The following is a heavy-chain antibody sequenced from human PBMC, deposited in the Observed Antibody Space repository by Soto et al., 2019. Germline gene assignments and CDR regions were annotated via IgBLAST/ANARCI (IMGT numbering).Heavy chain of an antibody. CDR2: IYYSGST. CDR3: AREGGLLLSPIYGMDV. Sequence: QVQLQESGPGLVKPSQTLSLTCTVSGGSISSGGYYWSWIRQHPGKGLEWIGYIYYSGSTYYNPSLKSRVTISVDTSKNQFSLKLSSVTAADTAVYYCAREGGLLLSPIYGMDVWGQGTTVTVSS. CDR1: GGSISSGGYY. D-gene: IGHD3-22*01. V-gene: IGHV4-31*03. J-gene: IGHJ6*02.